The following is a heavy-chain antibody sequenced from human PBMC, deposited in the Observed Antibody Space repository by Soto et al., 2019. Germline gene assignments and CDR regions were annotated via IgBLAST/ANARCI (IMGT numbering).Heavy chain of an antibody. J-gene: IGHJ4*02. CDR2: IYYSGSA. CDR1: GYSITSNSYF. D-gene: IGHD6-19*01. CDR3: ARGLITGSHYSGGWYYFDS. Sequence: PSETLSLTCTFSGYSITSNSYFLAWIRQPPGKGLEWIGSIYYSGSASYNPSLKSRVTISVHTSKSQFSLELSSVTAADTAVYYCARGLITGSHYSGGWYYFDSWGQGTQVTVSS. V-gene: IGHV4-39*07.